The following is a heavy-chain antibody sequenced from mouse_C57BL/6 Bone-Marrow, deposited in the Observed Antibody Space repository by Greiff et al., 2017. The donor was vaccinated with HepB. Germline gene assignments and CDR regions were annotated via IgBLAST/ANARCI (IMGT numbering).Heavy chain of an antibody. Sequence: QVQLQQYGPELVKPGASVKISCKASGYSFTSYYIHWVKQRPGQGLEWIGWIYPGSGNTKYNEKFKGKATLTADTASSTAYMQLSSLTSEDSAVYYCARPGPVYYVDYWGQGTTLTVSS. CDR1: GYSFTSYY. J-gene: IGHJ2*01. CDR2: IYPGSGNT. V-gene: IGHV1-66*01. CDR3: ARPGPVYYVDY.